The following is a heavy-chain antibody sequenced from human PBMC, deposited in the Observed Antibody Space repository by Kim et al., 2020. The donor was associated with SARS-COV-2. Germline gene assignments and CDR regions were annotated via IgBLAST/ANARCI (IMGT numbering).Heavy chain of an antibody. J-gene: IGHJ4*02. CDR2: ISGSGDAT. Sequence: GGSLRLSCAASEFTFSNYAMSWVRRAPGRGLEWVSSISGSGDATYYADSVKGRFNISRDNSKNTLHLQMDSLRVEDTAVYYCAIIQHASGYWGQGTLVTVSS. CDR3: AIIQHASGY. CDR1: EFTFSNYA. V-gene: IGHV3-23*01. D-gene: IGHD2-2*01.